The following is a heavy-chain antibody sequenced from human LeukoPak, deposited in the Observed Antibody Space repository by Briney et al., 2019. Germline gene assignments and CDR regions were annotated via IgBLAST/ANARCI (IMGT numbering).Heavy chain of an antibody. Sequence: SETLSLTCTVSGGSISSSSYYWGWIRQPPGKGLEWFGSIYYSGSTYYNPSLKSRVTISVDTSKNQFSLKLSSVTAADTAVYYCARQVSYYDSSGYYYSAFDIWGQGTMVTVSS. CDR3: ARQVSYYDSSGYYYSAFDI. D-gene: IGHD3-22*01. CDR2: IYYSGST. V-gene: IGHV4-39*01. J-gene: IGHJ3*02. CDR1: GGSISSSSYY.